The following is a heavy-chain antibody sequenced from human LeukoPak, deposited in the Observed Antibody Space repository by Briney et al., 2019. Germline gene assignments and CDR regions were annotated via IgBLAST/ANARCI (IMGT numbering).Heavy chain of an antibody. CDR3: ARAAYSSAWYSRYFDL. J-gene: IGHJ2*01. CDR1: GFTFSSYD. D-gene: IGHD6-13*01. Sequence: GGSLRLSCAASGFTFSSYDIHWVRHATGKGLEWVSGIGAAGEIYYPGSVKGRFTISRENAKNSLYLQMNSLRAGDTAVYYCARAAYSSAWYSRYFDLWGRGTLVTVSS. CDR2: IGAAGEI. V-gene: IGHV3-13*01.